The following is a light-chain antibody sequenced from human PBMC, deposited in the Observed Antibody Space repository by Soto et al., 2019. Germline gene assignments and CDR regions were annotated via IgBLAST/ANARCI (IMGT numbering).Light chain of an antibody. CDR3: QQYNSAPFT. J-gene: IGKJ3*01. Sequence: DIQMTQSPSSLSASVGDRVTITCRASQDISDYLVWYQQKPGKVPKLLIYTASTLQSGVPSRFSGSGSGKDFTLTISSLQPEDVATYYCQQYNSAPFTFGPGTKVDIK. CDR1: QDISDY. V-gene: IGKV1-27*01. CDR2: TAS.